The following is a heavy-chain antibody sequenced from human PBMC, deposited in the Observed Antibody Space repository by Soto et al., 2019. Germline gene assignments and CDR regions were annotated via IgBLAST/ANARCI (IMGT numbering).Heavy chain of an antibody. CDR2: IIPVFGRP. Sequence: SGKVSCKASVGTFRSFGISWVRQAPGQGLEWMGGIIPVFGRPNYAQRFRGRLTITTDESTNTNYMELIDLTSEDTAVYYCAREASGYDFWGQGTQVTVSS. D-gene: IGHD5-12*01. J-gene: IGHJ1*01. CDR1: VGTFRSFG. CDR3: AREASGYDF. V-gene: IGHV1-69*05.